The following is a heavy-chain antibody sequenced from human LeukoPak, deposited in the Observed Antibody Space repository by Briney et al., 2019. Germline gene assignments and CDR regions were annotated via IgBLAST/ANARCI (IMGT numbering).Heavy chain of an antibody. V-gene: IGHV1-8*03. CDR1: GYTFTSYG. CDR3: ARGSIAAAGDDFDY. Sequence: ASVKVSCKASGYTFTSYGISWVRQATGQGLEWMGWMNPNSGNTGYAQKFQGRVTITRNTSISTAYMELSSLRSEDTAVYYCARGSIAAAGDDFDYWGQGTLVTVSS. D-gene: IGHD6-13*01. CDR2: MNPNSGNT. J-gene: IGHJ4*02.